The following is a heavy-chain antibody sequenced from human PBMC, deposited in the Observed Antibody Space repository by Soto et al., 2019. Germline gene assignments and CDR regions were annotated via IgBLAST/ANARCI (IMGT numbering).Heavy chain of an antibody. CDR2: IDRKTSNYAT. V-gene: IGHV3-73*02. J-gene: IGHJ5*02. CDR3: MKYSGRPGFPAA. D-gene: IGHD1-26*01. Sequence: EVQVVEAGGGLVQPGGSRKLSCAASGFTFSDVAMHWVRQASGKGLEWVGRIDRKTSNYATTYGASVKVRFTISRNTSRNVGYLQRSRLKAADPAMYYWMKYSGRPGFPAALGEGTLVTVAP. CDR1: GFTFSDVA.